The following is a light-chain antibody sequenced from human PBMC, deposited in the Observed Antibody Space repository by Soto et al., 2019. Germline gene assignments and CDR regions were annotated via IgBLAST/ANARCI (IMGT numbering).Light chain of an antibody. CDR2: GAF. CDR3: QQYNDWPLT. Sequence: EIVLTQSPGTLSLSPGERAPLSCRASQSISSNLAWYQQKPGQAPRLLIYGAFTRATGIPTRFSGTGSGTEFTLTISSLQSEDFALYYCQQYNDWPLTFGQGTKVDIK. CDR1: QSISSN. J-gene: IGKJ1*01. V-gene: IGKV3-15*01.